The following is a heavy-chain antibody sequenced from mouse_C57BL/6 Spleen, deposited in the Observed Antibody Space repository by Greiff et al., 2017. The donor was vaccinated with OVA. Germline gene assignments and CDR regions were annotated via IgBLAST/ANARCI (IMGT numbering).Heavy chain of an antibody. V-gene: IGHV1-55*01. J-gene: IGHJ2*01. CDR2: IYPGSGST. Sequence: QVQLQQPGAELVKPGASVKMSCKASGYTFTSYWITWVKQRPGQGLEWIGDIYPGSGSTNYNEKFKSKATLTVDTSSSTAYMQLSSLTSEDSAVYYCARGLQEGGYYYGSSHADYWGQGTTLTVSS. CDR3: ARGLQEGGYYYGSSHADY. D-gene: IGHD1-1*01. CDR1: GYTFTSYW.